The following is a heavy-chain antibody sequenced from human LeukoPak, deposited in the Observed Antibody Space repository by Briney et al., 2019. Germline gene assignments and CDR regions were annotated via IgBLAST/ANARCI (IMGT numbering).Heavy chain of an antibody. CDR3: ARDVLVVVPVTLEPGYYYYGMDV. J-gene: IGHJ6*02. CDR2: ISYDGSNK. CDR1: GFTFSNYA. Sequence: GRSLRLSCVASGFTFSNYAIHWVRQAPGKGLEWVAVISYDGSNKYYADSVRGRFTISRDNSKNTLSLQMNSLRADDTAVYYRARDVLVVVPVTLEPGYYYYGMDVWGQGTTVTVSS. V-gene: IGHV3-30-3*01. D-gene: IGHD2-15*01.